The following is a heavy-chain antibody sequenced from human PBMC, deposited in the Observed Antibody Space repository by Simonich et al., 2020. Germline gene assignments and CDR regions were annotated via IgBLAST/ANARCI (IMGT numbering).Heavy chain of an antibody. Sequence: GGGLVQPGGSLRLSCAASGFTFSSYAMSWVRQAPGKGLEWVSAIRCSGGSTYYAASVKGRVTISRDNSKDTLYLQMNSLRAEDTALYYCAKDLGERITMIVVVIDAFDIWGQGTMVTVSS. CDR3: AKDLGERITMIVVVIDAFDI. J-gene: IGHJ3*02. V-gene: IGHV3-23*01. CDR2: IRCSGGST. CDR1: GFTFSSYA. D-gene: IGHD3-22*01.